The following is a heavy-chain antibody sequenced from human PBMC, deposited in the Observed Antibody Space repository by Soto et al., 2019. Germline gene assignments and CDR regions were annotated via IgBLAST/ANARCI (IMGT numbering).Heavy chain of an antibody. V-gene: IGHV4-30-2*01. CDR2: IYHSGRT. CDR1: GGSISSGGYS. J-gene: IGHJ4*02. D-gene: IGHD5-12*01. CDR3: AAGGGLPRYY. Sequence: QLQLQESGSGLVKPSQTLSLTCAVSGGSISSGGYSWSWIRQPPGKGLEWIGYIYHSGRTYYNPSLKCRVTISVDRSKNQFSLKLSSVTAADTAVYYCAAGGGLPRYYWGQGTLVTVSS.